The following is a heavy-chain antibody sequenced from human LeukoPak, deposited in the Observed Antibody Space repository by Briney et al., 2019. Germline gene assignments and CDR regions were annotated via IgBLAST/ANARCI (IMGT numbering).Heavy chain of an antibody. D-gene: IGHD3-10*01. V-gene: IGHV5-51*01. CDR2: IYPGDSDT. CDR3: ARQSRDGSRTRGYYFDY. CDR1: GYSFTSYW. Sequence: GESLQISCKGSGYSFTSYWIGWVRQMPGKGLEWMGIIYPGDSDTRYSPSFQGQVTISADKSISTVYLQWSSLKASDTAMYYCARQSRDGSRTRGYYFDYWGQGTLVTVSS. J-gene: IGHJ4*02.